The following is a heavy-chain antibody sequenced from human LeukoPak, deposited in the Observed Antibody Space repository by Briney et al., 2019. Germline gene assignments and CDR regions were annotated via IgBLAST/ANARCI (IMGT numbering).Heavy chain of an antibody. Sequence: PSETLSLTCTVSGGSISSGSYCWSWIRQPAGKGLEWIGHIHTSGSTYYNPSLQSRVTISVDTSKNQFSLKLNSVTAADTSVYYCARHNGQTYCTIDCYSEFDYWGQGTLVTVSS. J-gene: IGHJ4*02. CDR3: ARHNGQTYCTIDCYSEFDY. D-gene: IGHD2-21*02. CDR2: IHTSGST. V-gene: IGHV4-61*09. CDR1: GGSISSGSYC.